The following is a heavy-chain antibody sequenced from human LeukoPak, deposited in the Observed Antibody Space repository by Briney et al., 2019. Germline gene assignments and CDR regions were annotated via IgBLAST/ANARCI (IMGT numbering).Heavy chain of an antibody. J-gene: IGHJ3*02. Sequence: PGGSLRLSCAASGFTVSSNYMSWVRQAPGKGLEWVSVIYSGGSTYYADSVKGRFTISRDNSKNTLYLQMNSLRAEDTAVYYCARVGYYYDSSDAFDIWGQGTMVTVSS. CDR2: IYSGGST. CDR3: ARVGYYYDSSDAFDI. V-gene: IGHV3-66*01. D-gene: IGHD3-22*01. CDR1: GFTVSSNY.